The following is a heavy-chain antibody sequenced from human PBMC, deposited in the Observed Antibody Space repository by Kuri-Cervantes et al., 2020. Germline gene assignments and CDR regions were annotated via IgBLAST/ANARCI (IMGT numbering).Heavy chain of an antibody. J-gene: IGHJ2*01. D-gene: IGHD4-17*01. CDR2: INHSGST. V-gene: IGHV4-34*01. CDR1: GGSFSGYY. Sequence: GSLRLSCAVYGGSFSGYYWSWIRQPPGKGLEWIGKINHSGSTNYNPPLKSRVTISVDTSKNQFSLKLNSVTAADTAVYYCARVRRGTTAIEYWYFDLWGRGTLVTVSS. CDR3: ARVRRGTTAIEYWYFDL.